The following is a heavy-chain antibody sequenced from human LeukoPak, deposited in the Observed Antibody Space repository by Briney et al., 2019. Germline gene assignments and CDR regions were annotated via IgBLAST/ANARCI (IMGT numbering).Heavy chain of an antibody. CDR3: ARDSDYCSSTSCYLAFRD. CDR1: GGSISSHY. CDR2: IYYSGST. Sequence: PSETLSLTCTVSGGSISSHYWSWIRQPPGKGLEWIGYIYYSGSTNYNPSLKSRGTISVDASKNQFSLNLSSVTAADTAVYYCARDSDYCSSTSCYLAFRDWGQGTLVTVSS. J-gene: IGHJ4*02. D-gene: IGHD2-2*01. V-gene: IGHV4-59*11.